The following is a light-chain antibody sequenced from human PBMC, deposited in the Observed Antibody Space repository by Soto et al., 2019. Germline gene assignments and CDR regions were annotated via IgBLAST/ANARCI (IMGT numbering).Light chain of an antibody. CDR3: VLYVGSGIWV. CDR1: SGSVSTSYY. Sequence: QAVVTQEPSFSVSPGGTVTLTCGLRSGSVSTSYYPSWHQQTPGQAPRTLIYSTNIRSSGVPDRFSRSILGNKAALTITGAQADDECDYYCVLYVGSGIWVFGGGTKLTVL. V-gene: IGLV8-61*01. J-gene: IGLJ3*02. CDR2: STN.